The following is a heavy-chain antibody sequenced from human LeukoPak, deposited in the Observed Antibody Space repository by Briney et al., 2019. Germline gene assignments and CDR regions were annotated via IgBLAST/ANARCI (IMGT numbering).Heavy chain of an antibody. D-gene: IGHD4-17*01. J-gene: IGHJ1*01. V-gene: IGHV3-33*01. CDR2: IWYDGSNK. CDR1: GFTFSSYG. CDR3: ATPPYGDYAEGYFQH. Sequence: GGSLRLSCAASGFTFSSYGMHWVRQAPGKGLEWVAVIWYDGSNKYYADSVKGRFTISRDNSKNTLYLQMNSLRAEDTAVYYCATPPYGDYAEGYFQHWGQGTLVTVSS.